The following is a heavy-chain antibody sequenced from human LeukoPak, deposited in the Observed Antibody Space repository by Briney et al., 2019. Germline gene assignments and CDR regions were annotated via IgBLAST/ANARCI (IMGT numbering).Heavy chain of an antibody. Sequence: GGSLRLSCAASGFTFSSYWMSWVRQAPGKGLEWVANIKQDGSEKYYVDTVKGRFTISRDNAKNSLYLQMNSLRAEDTTVYYCAREGYGGNSDYWGQGTLVTVSS. CDR2: IKQDGSEK. V-gene: IGHV3-7*01. D-gene: IGHD4-23*01. CDR1: GFTFSSYW. J-gene: IGHJ4*02. CDR3: AREGYGGNSDY.